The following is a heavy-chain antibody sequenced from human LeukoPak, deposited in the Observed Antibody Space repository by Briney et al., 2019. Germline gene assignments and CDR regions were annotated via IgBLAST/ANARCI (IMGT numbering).Heavy chain of an antibody. V-gene: IGHV3-74*03. CDR3: AKDPYYYDSSGYFDY. CDR2: INEDASTI. J-gene: IGHJ4*02. D-gene: IGHD3-22*01. Sequence: GGSLRLSCVASGFTLSRYWMHWVRQVPGKGLEWVSRINEDASTITYADSVKGRFTISRDNSKNTLYLQMNSLRAEDTAVYYCAKDPYYYDSSGYFDYWGQGTLVTVSS. CDR1: GFTLSRYW.